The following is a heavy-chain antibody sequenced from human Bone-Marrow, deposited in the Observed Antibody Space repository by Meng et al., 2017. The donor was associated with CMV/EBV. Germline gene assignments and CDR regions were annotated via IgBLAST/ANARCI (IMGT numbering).Heavy chain of an antibody. V-gene: IGHV1-2*02. Sequence: ASVKVSCKASGYTFTGYYMHWVRQAPGQGLEWMGWINPNSGGTNYAQKFQGRVTMTRDTSISTAYMELSRLRSDDTAVYYCARVSVDIVVVPAVNYYYGMDVWGQGTTVTVSS. CDR1: GYTFTGYY. CDR2: INPNSGGT. D-gene: IGHD2-2*03. J-gene: IGHJ6*02. CDR3: ARVSVDIVVVPAVNYYYGMDV.